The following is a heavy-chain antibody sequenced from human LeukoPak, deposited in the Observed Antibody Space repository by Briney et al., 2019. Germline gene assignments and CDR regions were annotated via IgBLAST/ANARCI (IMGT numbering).Heavy chain of an antibody. CDR3: ARRVGGTPDY. J-gene: IGHJ4*02. V-gene: IGHV3-23*01. CDR2: IDDDGGST. D-gene: IGHD6-19*01. Sequence: GGSLRLSCAASGFTFSTDVMTWVRQAPGKGLEWVSAIDDDGGSTDYADSVRGRFTISRDNSKNTLFLQMNRLRADDTALYYCARRVGGTPDYWGRGTLVTVSS. CDR1: GFTFSTDV.